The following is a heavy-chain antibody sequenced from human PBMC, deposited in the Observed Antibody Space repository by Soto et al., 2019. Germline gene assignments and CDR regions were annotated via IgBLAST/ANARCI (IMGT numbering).Heavy chain of an antibody. CDR2: ISYDGSNK. V-gene: IGHV3-30*18. J-gene: IGHJ4*02. Sequence: WGSLRLSCAASGFAFISYGIHFFRQSPFKGLEWVAVISYDGSNKYYADSVKGRFTLSRDDSRNTLYLQMNSLRAEDTAVYYCAKDPLRYYSGYSYFDYWGQGTLVTVSS. CDR1: GFAFISYG. D-gene: IGHD3-22*01. CDR3: AKDPLRYYSGYSYFDY.